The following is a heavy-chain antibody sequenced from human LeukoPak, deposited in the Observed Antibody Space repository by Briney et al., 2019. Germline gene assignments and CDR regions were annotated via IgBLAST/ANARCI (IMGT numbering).Heavy chain of an antibody. J-gene: IGHJ5*02. D-gene: IGHD3-3*01. V-gene: IGHV4-31*03. Sequence: SETLSLTCTVSGGSISSGGYYWSWIRQHPGKGLEWIGYIYYSGSTYYNPSLKSRVTISVDTSKNQFSLKLSSVTAADTAVYYCARVPADYDFWSGYYHGGRGWFDPWGQGTLVTVSS. CDR3: ARVPADYDFWSGYYHGGRGWFDP. CDR1: GGSISSGGYY. CDR2: IYYSGST.